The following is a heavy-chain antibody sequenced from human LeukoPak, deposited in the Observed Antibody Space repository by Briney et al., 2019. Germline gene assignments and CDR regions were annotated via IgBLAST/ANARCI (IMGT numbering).Heavy chain of an antibody. D-gene: IGHD5-18*01. CDR1: GLTFSIYA. J-gene: IGHJ4*02. CDR3: AKERYRYYFDY. Sequence: GGSLRLSCAASGLTFSIYAMSWVRQAPGKGLEWVSTISGSGGNTYYADSVKGRFTISRDNSKNTLYLQMNSLRAEDTAVYYCAKERYRYYFDYWGQGTLVTVSS. CDR2: ISGSGGNT. V-gene: IGHV3-23*01.